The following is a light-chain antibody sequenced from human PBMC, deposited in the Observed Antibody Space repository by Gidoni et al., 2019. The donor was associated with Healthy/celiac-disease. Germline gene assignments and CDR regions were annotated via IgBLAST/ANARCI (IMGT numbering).Light chain of an antibody. V-gene: IGKV1-39*01. CDR1: QSISSY. CDR2: AAS. CDR3: QQSYSTPRT. Sequence: DIQLTQSPSSLSASVGDRVTITCRASQSISSYLNWYQQKPGKAPKLLIYAASSLQSGVPSMFSGSGSGTDFTLTLRSLQPEDFATYYCQQSYSTPRTCGQXTKVEIK. J-gene: IGKJ1*01.